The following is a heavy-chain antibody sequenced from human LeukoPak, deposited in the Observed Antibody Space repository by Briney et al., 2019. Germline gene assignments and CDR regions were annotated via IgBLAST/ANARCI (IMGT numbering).Heavy chain of an antibody. D-gene: IGHD3-10*01. V-gene: IGHV3-21*01. Sequence: GGSLRLSCAASGFTFSSYAMNWVRQAPGKGLEWVSSISSSSSYIYYADSVKGRFTISRDNAKNSLYLQMNSLRAEDTAVYYCARDLDTMVRGVWLYWGQGTLVTVSS. CDR1: GFTFSSYA. J-gene: IGHJ4*02. CDR3: ARDLDTMVRGVWLY. CDR2: ISSSSSYI.